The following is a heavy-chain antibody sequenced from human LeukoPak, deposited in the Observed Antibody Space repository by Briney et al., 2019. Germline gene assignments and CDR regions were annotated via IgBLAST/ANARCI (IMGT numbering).Heavy chain of an antibody. CDR2: ISQTGSIE. CDR1: GFTFPTYV. D-gene: IGHD6-19*01. J-gene: IGHJ4*02. Sequence: GRSLRLSCAASGFTFPTYVIHWVRQAPGKGLEWVAVISQTGSIETYADSVRGRFSVSRDNAKNFLYLQMNSLRAEDTALYYCAKDTRTTIAVTGTGFDYWGQGTLVTVSS. CDR3: AKDTRTTIAVTGTGFDY. V-gene: IGHV3-30*18.